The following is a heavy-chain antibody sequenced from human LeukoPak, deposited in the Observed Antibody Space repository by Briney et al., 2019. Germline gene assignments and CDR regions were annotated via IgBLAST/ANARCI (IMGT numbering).Heavy chain of an antibody. V-gene: IGHV5-51*01. CDR3: ARSGLIIAVAGTMSANYYYGMDV. CDR2: IYPSECDT. D-gene: IGHD6-19*01. CDR1: GCRFTRFS. Sequence: GSLKISCLGSGCRFTRFSIGWVRQIPGKGLEWVGIIYPSECDTRNSPSFQGQFTTSADKSISTAFLQWNSLKASDTAMDYGARSGLIIAVAGTMSANYYYGMDVWGQGTTVTVSS. J-gene: IGHJ6*02.